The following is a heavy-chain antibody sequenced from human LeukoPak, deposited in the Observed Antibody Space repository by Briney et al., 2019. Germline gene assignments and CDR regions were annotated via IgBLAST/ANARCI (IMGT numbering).Heavy chain of an antibody. J-gene: IGHJ6*03. Sequence: ASVTLSFTASGYTFTNYDIYWVRQAPGQGHEWVGWMNPNSGTTGYAQKFQGRVTLTRDTSISTAYMELSRLRSDDTAVYYCARGGGGAAAGIPGVYYYYMDVWGKGTTVTISS. V-gene: IGHV1-8*03. CDR3: ARGGGGAAAGIPGVYYYYMDV. D-gene: IGHD6-13*01. CDR1: GYTFTNYD. CDR2: MNPNSGTT.